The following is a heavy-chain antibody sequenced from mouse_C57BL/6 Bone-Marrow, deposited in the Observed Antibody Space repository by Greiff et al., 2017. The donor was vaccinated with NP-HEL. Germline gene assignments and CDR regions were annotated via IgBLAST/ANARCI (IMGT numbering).Heavy chain of an antibody. J-gene: IGHJ1*03. CDR1: GFTFSDYY. CDR2: INYDGSST. CDR3: ARVYYGNFRYFDV. Sequence: EVQLVESEGGLVQPGSSMKLSCTASGFTFSDYYMAWVRQVPEKGLEWVANINYDGSSTYYLDSLKSRFIISRDNAKNILYLQMSSLKSEDTATYYCARVYYGNFRYFDVWGTGTTVTVSS. V-gene: IGHV5-16*01. D-gene: IGHD2-1*01.